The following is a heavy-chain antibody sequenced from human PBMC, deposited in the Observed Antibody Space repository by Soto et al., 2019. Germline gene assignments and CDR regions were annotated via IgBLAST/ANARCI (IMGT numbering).Heavy chain of an antibody. CDR3: AILVVQSPLMDV. CDR1: GFTFSSYA. J-gene: IGHJ6*02. Sequence: VGSLRLSCAASGFTFSSYAMHWVRQAPGKGLEWVAVISYDGSNKYYADSVKGRFTISRDNSKNTLYLQMNSLRAEDTAVYYCAILVVQSPLMDVWGQGTTVTVSS. V-gene: IGHV3-30-3*01. D-gene: IGHD2-2*01. CDR2: ISYDGSNK.